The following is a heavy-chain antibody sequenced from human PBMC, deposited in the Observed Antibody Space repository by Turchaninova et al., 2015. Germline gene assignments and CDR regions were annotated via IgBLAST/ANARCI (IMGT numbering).Heavy chain of an antibody. V-gene: IGHV1-18*01. D-gene: IGHD4-17*01. CDR2: IDAYNVNT. J-gene: IGHJ4*02. CDR3: ARSNGDYGFYFDY. CDR1: GYTFSHYG. Sequence: QVQVVQSGAELKKPGAQVKVSCKASGYTFSHYGLTWGRQDPAQGLEWMGWIDAYNVNTNSAQKFQGRVTMTTDTSTSTAYMELRSLTSDDTAVYYCARSNGDYGFYFDYWGQGTLVTVSS.